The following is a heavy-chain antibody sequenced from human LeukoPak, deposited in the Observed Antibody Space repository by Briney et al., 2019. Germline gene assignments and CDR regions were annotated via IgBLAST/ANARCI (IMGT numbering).Heavy chain of an antibody. CDR1: GFTFSSYA. V-gene: IGHV3-30*04. Sequence: GGSLRLSCAASGFTFSSYAMHWVRQAPGKGLEWVAVISYDGSNKYYADSVKGRFTISRDNSKNTLYLQMNGLRAEDTAVYYCAELSITMIGGVWGKGTTVTISS. D-gene: IGHD3-10*02. CDR2: ISYDGSNK. J-gene: IGHJ6*04. CDR3: AELSITMIGGV.